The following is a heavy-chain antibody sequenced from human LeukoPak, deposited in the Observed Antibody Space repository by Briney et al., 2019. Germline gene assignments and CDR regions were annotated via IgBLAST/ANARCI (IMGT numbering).Heavy chain of an antibody. J-gene: IGHJ5*02. V-gene: IGHV3-74*01. D-gene: IGHD5-24*01. CDR1: GFSFTNYW. Sequence: PGGSLRLSCAASGFSFTNYWMHWVRQAPGKGLVWVSHINSDGSATRYADSVKGRFTISRDNAMNTLYLQMNSLRGEDTAVYYCARDGLRGNNWFDPWGQGTLVTVSS. CDR2: INSDGSAT. CDR3: ARDGLRGNNWFDP.